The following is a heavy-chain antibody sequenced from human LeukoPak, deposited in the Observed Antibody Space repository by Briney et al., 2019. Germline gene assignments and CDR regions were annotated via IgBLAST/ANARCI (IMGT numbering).Heavy chain of an antibody. V-gene: IGHV4-4*07. CDR1: GVYISSHY. J-gene: IGHJ5*02. CDR2: LYTSGGT. CDR3: ARVQGFSYTYDWFDP. D-gene: IGHD3-16*01. Sequence: SETLSLTCSVSGVYISSHYWSWIRQTAGKGLEWIGRLYTSGGTNYNPSLKSRVTMSVDTPKNQFSLRLSSVTAADTAVYYCARVQGFSYTYDWFDPWGQGTLVTVSS.